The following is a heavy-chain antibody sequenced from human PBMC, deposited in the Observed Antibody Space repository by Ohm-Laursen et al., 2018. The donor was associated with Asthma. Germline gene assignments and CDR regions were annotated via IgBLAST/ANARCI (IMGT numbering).Heavy chain of an antibody. CDR3: ARDPPVTTVTTGEYFDF. CDR1: GFTFSNYY. Sequence: SLRLSCAVSGFTFSNYYMSWIRQAPGKGLEWVSYISTTSNTIYYADSVKGRFTISRDNAKSSLYLQMNNLRADDTAVYYCARDPPVTTVTTGEYFDFWGHGTPVTVSS. D-gene: IGHD4-17*01. CDR2: ISTTSNTI. V-gene: IGHV3-11*01. J-gene: IGHJ4*01.